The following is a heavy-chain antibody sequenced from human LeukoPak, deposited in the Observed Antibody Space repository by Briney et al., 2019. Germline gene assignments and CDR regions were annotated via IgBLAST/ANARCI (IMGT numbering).Heavy chain of an antibody. CDR2: IIGSGDTT. CDR3: AKRGYGSGTDGSYFDY. Sequence: GGSLRLSCAASGFTFSSYAMSWVRQAPGKGLEWVSAIIGSGDTTYYADSVKGRFTISRDNSKNTLYLQMNSLRAEDTAVYYCAKRGYGSGTDGSYFDYWGQGTLVTVSS. V-gene: IGHV3-23*01. CDR1: GFTFSSYA. J-gene: IGHJ4*02. D-gene: IGHD3-10*01.